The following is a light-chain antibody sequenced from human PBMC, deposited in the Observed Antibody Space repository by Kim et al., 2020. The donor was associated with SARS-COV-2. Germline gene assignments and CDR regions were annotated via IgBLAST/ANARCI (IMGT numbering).Light chain of an antibody. CDR2: GKN. V-gene: IGLV3-19*01. Sequence: SSELTQDPAVSVALGQTVRITCQGDSLRSYYATWYQQKPGQAPIVVIYGKNNRPSGIPDRFPGSSSGNTASLTISGTQAGAEADYYCNSRDSIATVVFGG. CDR3: NSRDSIATVV. J-gene: IGLJ2*01. CDR1: SLRSYY.